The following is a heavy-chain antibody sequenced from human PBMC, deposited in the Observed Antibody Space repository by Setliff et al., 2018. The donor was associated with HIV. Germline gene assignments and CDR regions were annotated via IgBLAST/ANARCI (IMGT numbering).Heavy chain of an antibody. V-gene: IGHV1-46*03. Sequence: ASVKVSCKTSGDTFTSYYMHWVRQAPGQGLEWMGIINPSGGSTSYAQKFQGRVTMTRDTSTSTVYMELSSLRSEDTAVYYCARDPAVFGLYYYYYMDVWGKGTTVTVSS. D-gene: IGHD3-16*01. CDR2: INPSGGST. J-gene: IGHJ6*03. CDR3: ARDPAVFGLYYYYYMDV. CDR1: GDTFTSYY.